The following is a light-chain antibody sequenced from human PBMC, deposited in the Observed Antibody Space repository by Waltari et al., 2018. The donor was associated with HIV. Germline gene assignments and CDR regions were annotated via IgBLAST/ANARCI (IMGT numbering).Light chain of an antibody. CDR2: RYT. J-gene: IGLJ2*01. Sequence: SSDLTQPPSVSVSPGQTARITCSGDAFPKQFAYWYQQKTGHAPVLVIHRYTERPSGIPERFSGSSSGTTVTLTISGVQAEDEADYYCQSADTSASFMIFGGGTRLTVL. CDR3: QSADTSASFMI. V-gene: IGLV3-25*03. CDR1: AFPKQF.